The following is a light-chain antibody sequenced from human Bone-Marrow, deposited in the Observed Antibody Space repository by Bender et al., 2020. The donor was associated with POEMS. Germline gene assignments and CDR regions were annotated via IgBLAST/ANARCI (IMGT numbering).Light chain of an antibody. CDR3: SSYALGNKYV. CDR2: EVH. V-gene: IGLV2-18*02. J-gene: IGLJ1*01. CDR1: SSDLGAYNR. Sequence: QSALTQPPSVSGAPGQSVTFSCTGTSSDLGAYNRVSWYQQLPGTAPKLLIYEVHNRPSGVPDRFSASKSGITATLIISGLQAEDEADYYCSSYALGNKYVFGTGTKVTVL.